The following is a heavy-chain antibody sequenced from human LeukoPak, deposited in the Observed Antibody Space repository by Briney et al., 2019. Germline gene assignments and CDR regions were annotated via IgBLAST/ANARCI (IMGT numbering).Heavy chain of an antibody. J-gene: IGHJ4*02. CDR1: GGSISSYY. V-gene: IGHV4-59*08. D-gene: IGHD4-17*01. Sequence: SETLSLTCTVSGGSISSYYWSWIRQPPGKGLEWIGYIYYSGSTNYNPSLKSRVTISVDTSKNQFSLKLSSVTAADTAVYYCARSYGDSTDFDYWGQGTLVTVSS. CDR2: IYYSGST. CDR3: ARSYGDSTDFDY.